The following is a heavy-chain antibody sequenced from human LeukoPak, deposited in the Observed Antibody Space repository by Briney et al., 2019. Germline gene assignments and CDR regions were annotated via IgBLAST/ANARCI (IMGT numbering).Heavy chain of an antibody. D-gene: IGHD3-10*01. J-gene: IGHJ4*02. V-gene: IGHV3-30-3*01. CDR1: GFTFSSYA. CDR2: ISYDGSNK. CDR3: ARVLPVWFGESPPGFDY. Sequence: PGGSLRLSCAASGFTFSSYAMHWVRQAPGKGLEWVAVISYDGSNKYYADSVKGRFTISRDNSKNTLYLQMNSLRAEDTAVYYCARVLPVWFGESPPGFDYWGQGTLVTVSS.